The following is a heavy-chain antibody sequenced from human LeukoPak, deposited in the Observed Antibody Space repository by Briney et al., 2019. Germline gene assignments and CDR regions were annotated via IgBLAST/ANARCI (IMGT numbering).Heavy chain of an antibody. V-gene: IGHV4-30-4*08. CDR1: GCSIRSGDYY. Sequence: SETLSLTCTVSGCSIRSGDYYWSWIRQPPGKGLEWIGYIYYSGSTHYNPSLKSRVTISVDTSKNQFSLKLSSVTAADTAVYYCARDPAVNDFWSGYSDDYWGQGTLVTVSS. D-gene: IGHD3-3*01. CDR2: IYYSGST. J-gene: IGHJ4*02. CDR3: ARDPAVNDFWSGYSDDY.